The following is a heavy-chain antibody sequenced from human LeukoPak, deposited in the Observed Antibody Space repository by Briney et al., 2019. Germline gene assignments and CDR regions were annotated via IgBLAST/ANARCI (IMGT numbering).Heavy chain of an antibody. V-gene: IGHV4-4*07. CDR1: GVSTSSGY. CDR3: ARGYGSGSYSA. Sequence: SETLSLTCTVSGVSTSSGYWSWIRQPAGKGLEWLGRVSTSLTTYYNPSLKGRVTMSLDTSENQFSLKLSSVTAADTAVYFCARGYGSGSYSAWGQGTLVTVSS. J-gene: IGHJ5*02. D-gene: IGHD3-10*01. CDR2: VSTSLTT.